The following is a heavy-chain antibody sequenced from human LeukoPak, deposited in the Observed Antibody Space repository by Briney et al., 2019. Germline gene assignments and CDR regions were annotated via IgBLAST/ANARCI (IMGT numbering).Heavy chain of an antibody. Sequence: GGSLRLSCAASGFTFSSYGMHWVRQAPGKGLEWVAVISYDGSNKYYADSVQGRFTISRDNSKNTLYLQMHSLRAEDTAVYYCAKERVGATDYWGQGTLVTVCS. J-gene: IGHJ4*02. V-gene: IGHV3-30*18. CDR3: AKERVGATDY. CDR1: GFTFSSYG. D-gene: IGHD1-26*01. CDR2: ISYDGSNK.